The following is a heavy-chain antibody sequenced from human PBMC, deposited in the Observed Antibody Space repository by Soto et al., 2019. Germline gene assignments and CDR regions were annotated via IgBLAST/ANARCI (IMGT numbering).Heavy chain of an antibody. Sequence: QVQLVESGGGVVQPGRSLRLSCAASGFTFSGYAMHWVRQAPGKGLEWVALTYYDGNNKYYADSVKGRFTISRDNSRNTLYLQMNSLRAEDPAVDYCGRGTGSGCSGVYAIEVWGQGTMVTVSS. CDR2: TYYDGNNK. CDR1: GFTFSGYA. CDR3: GRGTGSGCSGVYAIEV. D-gene: IGHD2-15*01. V-gene: IGHV3-33*01. J-gene: IGHJ6*02.